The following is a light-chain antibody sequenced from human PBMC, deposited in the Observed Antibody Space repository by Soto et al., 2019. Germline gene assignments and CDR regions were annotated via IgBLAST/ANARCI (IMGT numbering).Light chain of an antibody. CDR3: QQYNNWPRT. CDR2: SAS. V-gene: IGKV3-15*01. Sequence: EIVMTQSQATLSVSPGERATLSCRASQSVSSALAWYHQKPGQAPRLLIYSASTRATGIPARFSGSWSGTEFTLTINRLQSEDFAVYDCQQYNNWPRTFGQGTKVEIK. J-gene: IGKJ1*01. CDR1: QSVSSA.